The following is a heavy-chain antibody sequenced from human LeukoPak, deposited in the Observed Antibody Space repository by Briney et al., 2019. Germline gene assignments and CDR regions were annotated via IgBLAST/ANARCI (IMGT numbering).Heavy chain of an antibody. Sequence: PSETLSLTCAVSGGSLSGYYWTWIRQPPGKGLEWIGYVDHTGSTKFNPSLNGRVSISRDTSNNFFSLRLRSVAAADTAVYFCARGRVSSSTWYSTYYYFFYMDFWGKGTTVTVSS. V-gene: IGHV4-59*01. J-gene: IGHJ6*03. CDR3: ARGRVSSSTWYSTYYYFFYMDF. CDR1: GGSLSGYY. CDR2: VDHTGST. D-gene: IGHD4-11*01.